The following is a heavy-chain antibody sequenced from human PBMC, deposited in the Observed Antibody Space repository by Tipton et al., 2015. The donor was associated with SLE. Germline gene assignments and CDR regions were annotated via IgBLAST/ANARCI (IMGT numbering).Heavy chain of an antibody. CDR2: INHSGST. Sequence: LRLSCTVSGGSISSGYYWGWIRQPPGKGLEWIGEINHSGSTNYNPSLKSRVTISVDTSKNQFSLKLSSVTAADTAVYYCARGPSDVGYWGQGTLVTVSS. CDR1: GGSISSGYY. V-gene: IGHV4-34*01. D-gene: IGHD1-26*01. CDR3: ARGPSDVGY. J-gene: IGHJ4*02.